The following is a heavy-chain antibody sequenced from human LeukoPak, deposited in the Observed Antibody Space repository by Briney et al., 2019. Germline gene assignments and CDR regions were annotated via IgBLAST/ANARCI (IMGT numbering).Heavy chain of an antibody. V-gene: IGHV4-59*08. J-gene: IGHJ4*02. CDR3: ARITYYYDSSGYIFDY. CDR2: IYYSGST. CDR1: GGSISSYY. D-gene: IGHD3-22*01. Sequence: SETLSLTCTVSGGSISSYYWSWIRQPPGKGLEWIGYIYYSGSTNYNPSLKSRVTISVDTSKNQFSLKLSSVTAADAAVCYCARITYYYDSSGYIFDYWDQGTLVTVSS.